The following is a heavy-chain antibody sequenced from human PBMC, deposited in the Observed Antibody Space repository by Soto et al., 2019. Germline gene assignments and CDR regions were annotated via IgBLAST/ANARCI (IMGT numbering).Heavy chain of an antibody. CDR1: GYTFTNYG. J-gene: IGHJ5*02. V-gene: IGHV1-18*01. Sequence: QVQLVQSGAEVKKPGASVKVSCKASGYTFTNYGISWVRQAPGQGLEWMGWINTYNGNTNHAQKLHGRVTMTTDTXXXXXXXXXXXXXXXXXXXXXXXXXXXXXXXXXQYNWFDPWGQGTLVTVSS. CDR2: INTYNGNT. CDR3: XXXXXXXXXXXQYNWFDP.